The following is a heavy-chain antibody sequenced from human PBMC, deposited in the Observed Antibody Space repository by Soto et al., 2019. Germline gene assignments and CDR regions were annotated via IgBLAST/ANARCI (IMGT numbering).Heavy chain of an antibody. CDR1: GFNFSSSA. CDR2: LSDDANNR. CDR3: ARASMVRGIIGWFDP. D-gene: IGHD3-10*01. Sequence: VQLVESGGGVVQPGRSLRLSCAASGFNFSSSAMYWVRQAPGKGLEWMAVLSDDANNRYYADSVRGRFTISRDNSKNTLYLQMNSLSADDTAVYYCARASMVRGIIGWFDPWGQGTLVTVSS. J-gene: IGHJ5*02. V-gene: IGHV3-30*14.